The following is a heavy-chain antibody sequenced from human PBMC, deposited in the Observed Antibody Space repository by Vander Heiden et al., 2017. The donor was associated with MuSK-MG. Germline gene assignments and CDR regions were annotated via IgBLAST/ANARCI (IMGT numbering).Heavy chain of an antibody. CDR2: IYYSGSN. V-gene: IGHV4-39*01. D-gene: IGHD3-3*01. CDR1: GGSISSSSYY. J-gene: IGHJ4*02. Sequence: QLQLQESGPGLVKPSETLSLTCTVSGGSISSSSYYWGWIRQPPGKGLEWIGSIYYSGSNYYNPARKSRVTISVDTSKNQLSRKLRSVTAAETAVYYFATERCASGYVSFDYWGQGTMVTVSS. CDR3: ATERCASGYVSFDY.